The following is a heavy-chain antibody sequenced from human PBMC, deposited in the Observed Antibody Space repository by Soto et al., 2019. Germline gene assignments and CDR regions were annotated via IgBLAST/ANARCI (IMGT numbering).Heavy chain of an antibody. CDR1: GFTFSSYS. J-gene: IGHJ3*02. CDR2: ISSSSSYI. V-gene: IGHV3-21*01. CDR3: ARVVVTTSAFDI. Sequence: VGSLRLSCAASGFTFSSYSMNWVRQAPGKGLEWVSSISSSSSYIYYADSVKGRFTISRDNAKNSLYLQMNSLRAEDTAVYYCARVVVTTSAFDIWGQGTMVTVSS. D-gene: IGHD1-1*01.